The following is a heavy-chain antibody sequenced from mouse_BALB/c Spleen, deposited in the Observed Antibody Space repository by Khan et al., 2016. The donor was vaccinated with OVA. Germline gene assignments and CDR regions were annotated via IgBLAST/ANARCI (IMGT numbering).Heavy chain of an antibody. CDR1: GYSFTGYF. CDR2: INPHIGET. J-gene: IGHJ2*01. V-gene: IGHV1-20*02. CDR3: ARIYGSDFDY. D-gene: IGHD1-1*01. Sequence: VQLQQSGPELVKPGASVKISCKASGYSFTGYFMNWVMQSHGKSLEWIGRINPHIGETFYNPKFKGKATLTAAESSSTAHMELRSLASEDSAVYYCARIYGSDFDYWGQGTTLTVSS.